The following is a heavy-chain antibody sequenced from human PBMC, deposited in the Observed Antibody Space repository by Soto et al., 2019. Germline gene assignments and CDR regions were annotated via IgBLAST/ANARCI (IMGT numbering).Heavy chain of an antibody. J-gene: IGHJ5*02. V-gene: IGHV3-23*01. CDR3: AKDAISMVRGVNSWFDP. Sequence: EVQLLESGGGLVQPGGSLTLSCAASGFTFSSYAMTWVRQAPGKGLEWGSGISGGGGVSTYYADSVKGRFTISRDNSMNTLYLQMTRLRAEDTAVYYCAKDAISMVRGVNSWFDPWGQGTLVTVSS. CDR1: GFTFSSYA. CDR2: ISGGGGVST. D-gene: IGHD3-10*01.